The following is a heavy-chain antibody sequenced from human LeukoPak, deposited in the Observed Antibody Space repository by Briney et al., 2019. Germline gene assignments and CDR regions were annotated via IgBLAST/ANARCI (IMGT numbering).Heavy chain of an antibody. Sequence: GGSLRLSCAASGFTFSTYAIHWVRQAPGKGLEWVAVISFDGCNKYYADSVKGRFTISRDNSKNALYLQMNSLRADDTAVYYCAKEMAPEGYSYGYDYWGQGTLVTVSS. V-gene: IGHV3-30*04. CDR3: AKEMAPEGYSYGYDY. CDR1: GFTFSTYA. D-gene: IGHD5-18*01. CDR2: ISFDGCNK. J-gene: IGHJ4*02.